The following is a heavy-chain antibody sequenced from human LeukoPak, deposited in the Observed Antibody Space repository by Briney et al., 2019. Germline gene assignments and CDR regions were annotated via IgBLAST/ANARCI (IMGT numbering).Heavy chain of an antibody. CDR2: IIPIFGTA. V-gene: IGHV1-69*13. Sequence: ASVKVSCKASGGTFSSYAISWVRQAPGQGLEWMGGIIPIFGTANYAQKFQGRVTITADESTSTAYMELSSLRSEDTAVYYCARSNYGGKRWFDPWGQGTLVIVSS. J-gene: IGHJ5*02. CDR1: GGTFSSYA. D-gene: IGHD4-23*01. CDR3: ARSNYGGKRWFDP.